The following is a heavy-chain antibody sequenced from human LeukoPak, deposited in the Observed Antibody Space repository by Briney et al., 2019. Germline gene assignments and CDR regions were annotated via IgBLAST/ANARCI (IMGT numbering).Heavy chain of an antibody. CDR2: ISAYNGNT. Sequence: ASVKVSCKASGYTFTSYGISWVRQPPGKGLEWMGWISAYNGNTNYAQKLQGRVTMTTDTSTSTAYMELRSLRSDDTAVYYCASVWFGERSYYYYGMDVWGQGTTVTVSS. CDR3: ASVWFGERSYYYYGMDV. D-gene: IGHD3-10*01. CDR1: GYTFTSYG. V-gene: IGHV1-18*01. J-gene: IGHJ6*02.